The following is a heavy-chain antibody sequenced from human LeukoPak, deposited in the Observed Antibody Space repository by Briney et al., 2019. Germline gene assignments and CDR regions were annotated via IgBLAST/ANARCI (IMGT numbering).Heavy chain of an antibody. J-gene: IGHJ5*02. Sequence: GGSLRLSCAASGFNFSIHWMTWVRQAPGKGLEWVANIPDDGSETNYVDSVKGRFIISRDNAKNLLSLQMSSLRAEDTAVYYRAKSGRWGFDPWGQGTLVTVSS. CDR3: AKSGRWGFDP. D-gene: IGHD7-27*01. V-gene: IGHV3-7*03. CDR2: IPDDGSET. CDR1: GFNFSIHW.